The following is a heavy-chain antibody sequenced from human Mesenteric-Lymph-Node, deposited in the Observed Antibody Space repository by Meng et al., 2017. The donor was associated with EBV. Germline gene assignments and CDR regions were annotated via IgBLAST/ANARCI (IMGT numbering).Heavy chain of an antibody. Sequence: QVQLQESGPGLVKPSGXLSLTGXVSGASISSSNWWTWVRQPPGKGLEWIGEVYYSGSTSYSRSLKNRVTISVDKSNNQFSLELTSVTAADTAIYYCEYSGYSSGDNPSYFDYGGRGTLVTVSS. CDR1: GASISSSNW. D-gene: IGHD3-22*01. J-gene: IGHJ4*02. V-gene: IGHV4-4*02. CDR2: VYYSGST. CDR3: EYSGYSSGDNPSYFDY.